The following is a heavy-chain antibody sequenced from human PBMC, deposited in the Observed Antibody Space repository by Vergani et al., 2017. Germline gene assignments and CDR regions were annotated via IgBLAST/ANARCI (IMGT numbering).Heavy chain of an antibody. V-gene: IGHV3-21*01. D-gene: IGHD5-24*01. CDR1: GFTFSSYS. Sequence: EVQLVESGGGLVKPGGSLRLSCAASGFTFSSYSMNWVRQAPGKGLEWVSSISSSSSYIYYADSVKGRFTISRDNAKNSLYLQMNSLRAEDTAVYYCARDHVEMATIVDWGQGTLVTVSS. CDR3: ARDHVEMATIVD. CDR2: ISSSSSYI. J-gene: IGHJ4*02.